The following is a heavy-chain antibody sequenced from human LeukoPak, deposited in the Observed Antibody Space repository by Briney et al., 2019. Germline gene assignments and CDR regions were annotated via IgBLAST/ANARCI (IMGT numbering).Heavy chain of an antibody. J-gene: IGHJ3*02. CDR2: ISAYNGNT. CDR3: ARSDYYGSGGRNAFDI. CDR1: GYTFTSYG. V-gene: IGHV1-18*01. D-gene: IGHD3-10*01. Sequence: VASVKVSCKASGYTFTSYGISWVRQAPGQGLEWMGWISAYNGNTNYAQKLQGRVTMTTDTSTSTAYMELRSLRSDDTAVYYCARSDYYGSGGRNAFDIWGQGTMVTVSS.